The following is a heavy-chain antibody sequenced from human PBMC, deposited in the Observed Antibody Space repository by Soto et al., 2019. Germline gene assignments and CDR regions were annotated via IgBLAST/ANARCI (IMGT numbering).Heavy chain of an antibody. CDR2: IYWDEDT. CDR3: THAYGGTSWPNDAFDV. CDR1: GFSFTADGVG. J-gene: IGHJ3*01. V-gene: IGHV2-5*02. Sequence: QITLKESGPTLVKPTQTLTLTCIFSGFSFTADGVGVGWIRQPPGKALEWLALIYWDEDTRYSPSLKSRLTFPKSTTNNQVVLTMTSRDPVDTATYYCTHAYGGTSWPNDAFDVWGKETVVTVSS. D-gene: IGHD2-21*01.